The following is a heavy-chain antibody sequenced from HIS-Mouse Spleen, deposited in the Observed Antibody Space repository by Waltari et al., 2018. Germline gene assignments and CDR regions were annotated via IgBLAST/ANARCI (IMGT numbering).Heavy chain of an antibody. D-gene: IGHD6-13*01. CDR1: GGSFSGYY. V-gene: IGHV4-34*01. Sequence: QVQLQQWGAGLLKPSETLSLTCAVYGGSFSGYYWSWSRQPPGKGLEWIGEINHSGSTNYNPSLKSRVTISVDTSKNQFSLKLSSVTAADTAVYYCARGPSYSSSWYFQHWGQGTLVTVSS. J-gene: IGHJ1*01. CDR3: ARGPSYSSSWYFQH. CDR2: INHSGST.